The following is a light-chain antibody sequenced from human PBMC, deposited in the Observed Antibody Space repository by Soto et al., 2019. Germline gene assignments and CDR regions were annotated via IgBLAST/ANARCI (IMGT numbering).Light chain of an antibody. CDR1: QSISSW. V-gene: IGKV1-5*01. CDR2: DAS. J-gene: IGKJ1*01. CDR3: QQYNSYSWT. Sequence: DIQMTQSPSTLSASVGDRVTITCRASQSISSWLAWYQQKPGKAPKLLIYDASSLESGVPSRFSGSGSGTEVTLTISSLQPADFATYYCQQYNSYSWTFGQGTKVEIK.